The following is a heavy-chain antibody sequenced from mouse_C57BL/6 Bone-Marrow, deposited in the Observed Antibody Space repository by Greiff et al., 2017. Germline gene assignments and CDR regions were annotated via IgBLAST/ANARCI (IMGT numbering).Heavy chain of an antibody. J-gene: IGHJ3*01. CDR2: ISSGGSYT. V-gene: IGHV5-6*01. Sequence: EVQLVESGGDLVKPGGSLKLSCAASGFTFSSYGMSWVRQTPDKRLEWVATISSGGSYTYYPDSVKGRFTISRDNAKNTLYLQMSSLKSEDTAMYYCAREGYYGAYWGQGTLVIGAA. CDR3: AREGYYGAY. CDR1: GFTFSSYG. D-gene: IGHD1-1*01.